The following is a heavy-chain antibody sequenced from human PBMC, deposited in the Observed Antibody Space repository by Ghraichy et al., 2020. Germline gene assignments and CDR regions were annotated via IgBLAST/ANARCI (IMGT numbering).Heavy chain of an antibody. CDR1: GGSISSYY. CDR3: ARVSEIKYYDYVWGSYRGYYGMDV. CDR2: IYYSGST. V-gene: IGHV4-59*01. D-gene: IGHD3-16*02. J-gene: IGHJ6*02. Sequence: SETLSLTCTVSGGSISSYYWSWIRQPPGKGLEWIGYIYYSGSTNYNPSLKSRVTISVDTSKNQFSLKLSSVTAADTAVYYCARVSEIKYYDYVWGSYRGYYGMDVWGQGTTVTVSS.